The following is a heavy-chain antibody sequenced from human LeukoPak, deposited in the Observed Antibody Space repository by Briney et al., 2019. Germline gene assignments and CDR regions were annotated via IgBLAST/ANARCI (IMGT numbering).Heavy chain of an antibody. Sequence: PSETLSLTCAVSGYSISSGYHWGWIRQPPGKGLEWIGSIYHSGSTYYSPSLKSRVTISLDTSKNQLSLKLSSVTAADTAVYYCARGITIFGVIIIANWFDPWGQGTLVTVSS. D-gene: IGHD3-3*01. CDR1: GYSISSGYH. CDR2: IYHSGST. V-gene: IGHV4-38-2*01. J-gene: IGHJ5*02. CDR3: ARGITIFGVIIIANWFDP.